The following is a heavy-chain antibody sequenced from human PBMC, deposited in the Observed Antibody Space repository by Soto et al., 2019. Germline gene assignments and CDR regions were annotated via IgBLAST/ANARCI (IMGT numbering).Heavy chain of an antibody. CDR2: IYYSGRT. CDR3: ARSVFP. Sequence: SETLSLTCTVSGGSVRSSTYYWGWIRQAPGKGLEWIASIYYSGRTHNNPALKSRVTISVDTSTNQFSLKMSSLTAADTAVYYCARSVFPWGQGTLVTVSS. J-gene: IGHJ5*02. V-gene: IGHV4-39*07. CDR1: GGSVRSSTYY.